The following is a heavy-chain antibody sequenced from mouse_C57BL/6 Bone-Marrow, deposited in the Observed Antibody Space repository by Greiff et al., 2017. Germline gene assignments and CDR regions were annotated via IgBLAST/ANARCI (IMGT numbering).Heavy chain of an antibody. D-gene: IGHD2-3*01. CDR2: IDPSDSYT. CDR3: ASGGYYFYDDD. V-gene: IGHV1-69*01. Sequence: QVQLQQPGAELVMPGASVKLSCKASGYTFTSYWMHWVTQRPGQGLAWIGEIDPSDSYTTYNPKFKGKSTLTVDKSSSTAYMQLSSLTSEDSAGYYCASGGYYFYDDDRGQGTTLTVS. J-gene: IGHJ2*01. CDR1: GYTFTSYW.